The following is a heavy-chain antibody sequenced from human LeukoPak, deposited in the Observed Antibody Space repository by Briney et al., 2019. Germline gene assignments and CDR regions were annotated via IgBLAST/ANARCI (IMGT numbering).Heavy chain of an antibody. CDR3: AREKNQIAAAGHFRHYSYYYGMDV. CDR2: ISYDGSNK. Sequence: HPGGSLRLSCAASGFTFSSYAMHWVRQAPGKGLEWVAVISYDGSNKYYADSVKGRFTTSRDNSKNTLYLQMNSLRAEDTAVYYCAREKNQIAAAGHFRHYSYYYGMDVWGQGTTVTVSS. J-gene: IGHJ6*02. CDR1: GFTFSSYA. V-gene: IGHV3-30*04. D-gene: IGHD6-13*01.